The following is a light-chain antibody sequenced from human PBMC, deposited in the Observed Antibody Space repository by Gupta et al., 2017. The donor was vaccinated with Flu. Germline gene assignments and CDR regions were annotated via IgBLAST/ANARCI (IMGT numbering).Light chain of an antibody. V-gene: IGLV1-44*01. J-gene: IGLJ3*02. Sequence: QSVLTHPPSVSGTPGQRGTISCFGSISNIGSNTVNWYQQFPGKAPKPLIFNNNQRPSGVPDRFSGSKSRSSGSLTISGLRSEDEADYYCSTWDDNLNAWVFGGGTKLTVL. CDR3: STWDDNLNAWV. CDR1: ISNIGSNT. CDR2: NNN.